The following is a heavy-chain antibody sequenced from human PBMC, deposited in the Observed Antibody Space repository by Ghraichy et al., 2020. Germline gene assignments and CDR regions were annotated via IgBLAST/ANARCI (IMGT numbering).Heavy chain of an antibody. D-gene: IGHD3-10*01. Sequence: ASVKVSCKTSGYTFTSYYMNWVRQAPGQGLEWMAIINPSGGSAVINPSGNSTSYAQKFQGRVTMTRDTSTSTVYMELSSLRPEDTAVYYCAREPRGYYGSGSYYSPFDYWGQGTLVTVSS. J-gene: IGHJ4*02. V-gene: IGHV1-46*03. CDR2: INPSGGSAVINPSGNST. CDR3: AREPRGYYGSGSYYSPFDY. CDR1: GYTFTSYY.